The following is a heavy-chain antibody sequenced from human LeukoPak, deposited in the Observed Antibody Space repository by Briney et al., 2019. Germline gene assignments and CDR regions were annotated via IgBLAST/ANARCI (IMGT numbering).Heavy chain of an antibody. CDR3: ARVGDYHYYYYYMDV. V-gene: IGHV3-7*01. J-gene: IGHJ6*03. CDR2: IRKDGGEK. Sequence: GGSLRLSCAASGFSFSIYWMSWVRQAPGKGLEWVANIRKDGGEKYYVGSVKGRFTISRDNAKNSLYLQMNSLRAEDTAVYYCARVGDYHYYYYYMDVWGRGTTVTVSS. CDR1: GFSFSIYW. D-gene: IGHD3-10*01.